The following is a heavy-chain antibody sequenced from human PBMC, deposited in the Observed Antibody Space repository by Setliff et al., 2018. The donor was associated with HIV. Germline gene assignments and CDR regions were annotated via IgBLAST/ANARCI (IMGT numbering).Heavy chain of an antibody. Sequence: GASVKVSCKPSGYTFTNYDINWVRQAAGQGLEWMGWMNPDRRNTGYAQRFEGSVTMTWDTSISTAYMELNNVKFEDPAVYYCARQFLDWSNDYYSRYYMDVWGKGTTVTV. CDR1: GYTFTNYD. CDR2: MNPDRRNT. J-gene: IGHJ6*03. V-gene: IGHV1-8*02. D-gene: IGHD3-3*01. CDR3: ARQFLDWSNDYYSRYYMDV.